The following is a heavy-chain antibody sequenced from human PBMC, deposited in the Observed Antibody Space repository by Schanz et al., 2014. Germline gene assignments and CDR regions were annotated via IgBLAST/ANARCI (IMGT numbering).Heavy chain of an antibody. CDR3: AKVERTRYYAMDV. CDR1: GGTFSSST. D-gene: IGHD3-9*01. J-gene: IGHJ6*02. CDR2: IIPILDKT. Sequence: QVQLVQSGAEVKKPGFSVKVSCKASGGTFSSSTLTWVRQAPGQGLEWMGRIIPILDKTNYAQKFQGRVTMTADKSTSTVYMEVSGLRAEDTAVYYCAKVERTRYYAMDVWGQGTTVTVSS. V-gene: IGHV1-69*08.